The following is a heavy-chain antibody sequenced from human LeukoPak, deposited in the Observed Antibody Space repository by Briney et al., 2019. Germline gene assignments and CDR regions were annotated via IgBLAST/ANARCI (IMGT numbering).Heavy chain of an antibody. J-gene: IGHJ4*02. CDR1: GFTFSIHW. V-gene: IGHV3-7*01. D-gene: IGHD1-1*01. Sequence: GGSLRLSCAASGFTFSIHWMTWVRQAPGKGLEWVATIKPDGNDKYFVDSVKGRFTVSRDNAKNSLYLQMNSLRAEDTAVYYCARDLVWNDFEGEEGGQDYWGQGTLVTVSS. CDR2: IKPDGNDK. CDR3: ARDLVWNDFEGEEGGQDY.